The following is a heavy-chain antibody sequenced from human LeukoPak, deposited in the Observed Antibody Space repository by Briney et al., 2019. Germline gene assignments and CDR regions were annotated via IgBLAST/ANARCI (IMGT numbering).Heavy chain of an antibody. V-gene: IGHV3-15*07. Sequence: GGSLRLPCAASGFTFSNAWMNWVRQAPGKGLEWVGRIKSKTDGGTTDYAAPVKGRFTISRDDSKNTLYLQMNSLKTEDTAVYYCTTENPSSSWYYTYYYYYGMDVWGQGTTVTVSS. CDR3: TTENPSSSWYYTYYYYYGMDV. CDR1: GFTFSNAW. CDR2: IKSKTDGGTT. D-gene: IGHD6-13*01. J-gene: IGHJ6*02.